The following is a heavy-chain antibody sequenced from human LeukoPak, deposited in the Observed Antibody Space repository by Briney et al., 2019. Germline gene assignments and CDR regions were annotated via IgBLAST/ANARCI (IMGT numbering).Heavy chain of an antibody. CDR2: ISSSRST. J-gene: IGHJ4*02. CDR1: GYSISSGYY. D-gene: IGHD3-16*01. V-gene: IGHV4-38-2*02. Sequence: SETLSLTCAVSGYSISSGYYRGWIRPPPRKVLERIGSISSSRSTYYHPSLKSRVTISVDTSKNQFSLKLSSVTAADTAVYYCVRDWASNIDYWGQGTLVTVSS. CDR3: VRDWASNIDY.